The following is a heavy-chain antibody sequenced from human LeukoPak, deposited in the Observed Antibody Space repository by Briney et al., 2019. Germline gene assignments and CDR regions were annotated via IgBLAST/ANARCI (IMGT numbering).Heavy chain of an antibody. CDR2: IKQDGSEK. CDR1: GFTFSSYW. Sequence: GGSLRLSCAASGFTFSSYWMSWVRQAPEKGLEWVANIKQDGSEKYYVDSVKGRFTISRDNAKNSLYLQMNSLRAEDTAVYYCARNGRGYYGSGSYYNPYYFDYWGQGTLVTVSS. D-gene: IGHD3-10*01. CDR3: ARNGRGYYGSGSYYNPYYFDY. J-gene: IGHJ4*02. V-gene: IGHV3-7*01.